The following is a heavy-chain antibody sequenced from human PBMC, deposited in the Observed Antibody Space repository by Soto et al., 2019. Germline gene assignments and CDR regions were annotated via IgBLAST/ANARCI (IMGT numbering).Heavy chain of an antibody. J-gene: IGHJ4*02. D-gene: IGHD6-6*01. CDR3: ASSHAGAHIIAAVH. CDR2: IYHSGST. V-gene: IGHV4-30-2*01. CDR1: GGSISSGGYS. Sequence: QLQLQESGSGLVKPSQTLSLTCAVSGGSISSGGYSWNWIRQPPGKGLEWIGYIYHSGSTYYNPSLKSRVTISVDRSKNQFSLKLSSVTAADTAVYYCASSHAGAHIIAAVHWGQGTLVTVSS.